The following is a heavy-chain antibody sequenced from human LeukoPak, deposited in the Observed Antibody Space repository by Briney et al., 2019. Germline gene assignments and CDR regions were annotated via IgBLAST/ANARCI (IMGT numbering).Heavy chain of an antibody. CDR1: GSTFSGSA. Sequence: GSLTLSCAASGSTFSGSATHWVRQASGKGLEWVGRIRSKANSYATAYAASVKGRFTISRDDSKNTAYLQMNSLKTEDTAVYYCATAGYSGYSFDPWGQGTLVTVSS. V-gene: IGHV3-73*01. CDR3: ATAGYSGYSFDP. CDR2: IRSKANSYAT. J-gene: IGHJ5*02. D-gene: IGHD5-12*01.